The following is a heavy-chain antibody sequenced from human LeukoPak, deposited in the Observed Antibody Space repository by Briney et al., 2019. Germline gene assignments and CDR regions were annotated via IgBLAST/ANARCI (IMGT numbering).Heavy chain of an antibody. J-gene: IGHJ3*02. Sequence: SETLSLTCTVSGGSISSGDYCWSWIRQPPGQGREGIVYIYYSGSTYYNPSLKSRVTISVDTSKNQFSLKLSSVTAADTAVYYCARGKKVQLERTGDAFDIWGQGTMVTVSS. CDR3: ARGKKVQLERTGDAFDI. D-gene: IGHD1-1*01. CDR2: IYYSGST. V-gene: IGHV4-30-4*08. CDR1: GGSISSGDYC.